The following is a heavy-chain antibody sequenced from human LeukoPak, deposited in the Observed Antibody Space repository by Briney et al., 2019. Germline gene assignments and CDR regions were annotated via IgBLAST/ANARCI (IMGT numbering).Heavy chain of an antibody. CDR2: INPSGGST. V-gene: IGHV1-46*01. J-gene: IGHJ3*02. D-gene: IGHD2-21*01. CDR1: GYTFTIYY. Sequence: ASVKVSCKASGYTFTIYYMHWVRQAPGQGLEWMGIINPSGGSTSYAQKFQGRVTMTGDMSTSTVYVELSSLRSEDTAVYYCARARDSNAFDIWGQGTMVTVSS. CDR3: ARARDSNAFDI.